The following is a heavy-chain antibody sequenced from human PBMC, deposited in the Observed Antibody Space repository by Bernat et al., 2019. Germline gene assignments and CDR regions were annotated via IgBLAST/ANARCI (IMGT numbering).Heavy chain of an antibody. V-gene: IGHV2-70*15. D-gene: IGHD4-17*01. J-gene: IGHJ4*02. Sequence: QVTLRESGPALVKPTQTLTLTCTFSGFSLTTGGMSVSWIRQPLGKALEWLTRIDWDDDKYYSTSLKPRLTISKDTSKNQVVLTMTNMDPVDTATYYCARHYGDYSIDYWGQGTLVTVSS. CDR1: GFSLTTGGMS. CDR2: IDWDDDK. CDR3: ARHYGDYSIDY.